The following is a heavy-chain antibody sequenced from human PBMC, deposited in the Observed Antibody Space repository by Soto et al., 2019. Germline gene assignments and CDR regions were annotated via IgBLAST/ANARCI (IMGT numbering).Heavy chain of an antibody. CDR2: FIPIFVSA. CDR1: GGTVSSYA. CDR3: ARDLASDSTGFRGYDL. Sequence: QVHLVQSGAEVKKPGSSVKVSCKASGGTVSSYAITWVREAPGKGLEWMGVFIPIFVSAHYAQKFQGRVTITADESTSTPYMELSGLRAEDTAIYYCARDLASDSTGFRGYDLCGQGTLVTVSS. D-gene: IGHD3-22*01. V-gene: IGHV1-69*01. J-gene: IGHJ4*02.